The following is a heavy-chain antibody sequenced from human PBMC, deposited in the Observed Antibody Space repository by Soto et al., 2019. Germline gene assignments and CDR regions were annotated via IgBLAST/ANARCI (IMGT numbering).Heavy chain of an antibody. Sequence: GGSLRLSCVASGFTFSDDWIHWVRQAPGKELVWVSRVSNDGGFTIYADSVKGRFTISRDNAKNTVYLQMNSLRAEDTAVYYCARVGRGWFFYDYWGQGNLVTVSS. CDR2: VSNDGGFT. CDR3: ARVGRGWFFYDY. J-gene: IGHJ4*02. D-gene: IGHD6-19*01. CDR1: GFTFSDDW. V-gene: IGHV3-74*01.